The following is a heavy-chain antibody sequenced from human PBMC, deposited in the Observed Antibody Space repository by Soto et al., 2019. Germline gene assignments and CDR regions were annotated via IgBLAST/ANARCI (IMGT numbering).Heavy chain of an antibody. J-gene: IGHJ3*02. Sequence: RGESLKISCKGSGYSFTSYWIGWVRQMPGKGLEWMGIIYPGDSDTRYSPSFQGQVTISADKSISTAYLQWSSLKASDTAMYYCARRRLEQYYYDSSGYYPDDAFDIWGQGTMVTVSS. V-gene: IGHV5-51*01. D-gene: IGHD3-22*01. CDR1: GYSFTSYW. CDR3: ARRRLEQYYYDSSGYYPDDAFDI. CDR2: IYPGDSDT.